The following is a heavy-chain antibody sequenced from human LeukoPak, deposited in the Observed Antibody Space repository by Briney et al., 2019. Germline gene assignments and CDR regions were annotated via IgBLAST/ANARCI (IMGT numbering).Heavy chain of an antibody. Sequence: GGSLRLSCAASGFTFSSYAMSWVRQAPGKGLEWVSTISVGGGSTYYADSVKGRFTISRDNSKNTLYLQMNNLRAEDTALYYCAKNQGQWLVPVDYWGPGTLVTVSS. D-gene: IGHD6-19*01. CDR3: AKNQGQWLVPVDY. J-gene: IGHJ4*02. CDR1: GFTFSSYA. V-gene: IGHV3-23*01. CDR2: ISVGGGST.